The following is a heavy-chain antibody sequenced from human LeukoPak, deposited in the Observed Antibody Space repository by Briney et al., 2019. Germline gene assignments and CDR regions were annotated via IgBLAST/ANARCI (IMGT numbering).Heavy chain of an antibody. D-gene: IGHD3-16*01. CDR3: ARNQQLGGHSYYYYGMDV. J-gene: IGHJ6*02. Sequence: GGSLRLSCVDPGFTSIAYALTWARQAPGKGLEWVSGISGGGVTTYYADSVKGRFTISRDNSKNTLYLQMNSLRAVDTAIYYCARNQQLGGHSYYYYGMDVWGQGTTVTVSS. CDR1: GFTSIAYA. V-gene: IGHV3-23*01. CDR2: ISGGGVTT.